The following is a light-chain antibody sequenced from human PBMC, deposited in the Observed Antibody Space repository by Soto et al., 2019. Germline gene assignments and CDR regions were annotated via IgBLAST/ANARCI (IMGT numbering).Light chain of an antibody. CDR2: DTS. J-gene: IGKJ5*01. V-gene: IGKV3D-20*01. Sequence: SNSPVPVSVSQGERATLPCMASQTVSRNLAWYQHKPGLATRLLIHDTSSRAIGIPDRFSGSKSGTNFTLTIRRMQPEDVGMYYCQQYGSSPITFGQGTRLE. CDR1: QTVSRN. CDR3: QQYGSSPIT.